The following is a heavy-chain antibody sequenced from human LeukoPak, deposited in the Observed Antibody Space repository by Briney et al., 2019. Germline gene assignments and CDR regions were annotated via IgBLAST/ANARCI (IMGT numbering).Heavy chain of an antibody. Sequence: PSETLSLTCAVSGYSISSGYYWGWIRQPPGKGLEWIGSIYHSGSSYYNPSLKSRVTISVDTSKNQFSLKLSSVTAADTAVYYCARDLIAVAGTEWSYWGQGTLVTVSS. V-gene: IGHV4-38-2*02. CDR2: IYHSGSS. D-gene: IGHD6-19*01. CDR3: ARDLIAVAGTEWSY. J-gene: IGHJ4*02. CDR1: GYSISSGYY.